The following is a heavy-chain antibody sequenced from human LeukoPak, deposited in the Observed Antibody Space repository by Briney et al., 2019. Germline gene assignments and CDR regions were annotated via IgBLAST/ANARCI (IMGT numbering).Heavy chain of an antibody. V-gene: IGHV3-11*01. D-gene: IGHD1-26*01. CDR1: GFTFSDYY. CDR3: AKTGWWELLYAAAVGLWFDY. CDR2: ISSSGSTI. Sequence: PGGSLRLSCAASGFTFSDYYMSWIRQAPGKGLEWVSYISSSGSTIYYADSVKGRFTISRDNAKNSLYLQMNSLRAEDTAVYYCAKTGWWELLYAAAVGLWFDYWGQGTLVTVSS. J-gene: IGHJ4*02.